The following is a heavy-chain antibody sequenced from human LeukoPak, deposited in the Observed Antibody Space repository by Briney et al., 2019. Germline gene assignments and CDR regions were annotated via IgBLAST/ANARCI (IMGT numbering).Heavy chain of an antibody. CDR3: ARDQPPPNRIQLWFFPERGDY. J-gene: IGHJ4*02. CDR2: IVVGSGNT. D-gene: IGHD5-18*01. Sequence: SVKVSCKASGFTFTSSAVQWVRQARGQRLEWIGWIVVGSGNTNYAQKFQERVTITRDMSTSTAYMELSSLRAEDTAVYYCARDQPPPNRIQLWFFPERGDYWGQGTLVTVSS. CDR1: GFTFTSSA. V-gene: IGHV1-58*01.